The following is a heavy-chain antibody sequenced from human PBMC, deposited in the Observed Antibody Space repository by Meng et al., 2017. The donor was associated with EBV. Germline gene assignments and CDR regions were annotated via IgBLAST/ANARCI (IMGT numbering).Heavy chain of an antibody. CDR2: INPNRGGT. V-gene: IGHV1-2*06. CDR3: AKGADLAAAGTFWFDP. Sequence: QVQLVQSGADVKKPGASVKVSCKASGYTFTGYYMHWGRQDPGQGLEWMGRINPNRGGTNYAQKFQGRVTMTRDTSISTAYTELSRLRSDDTAVYYCAKGADLAAAGTFWFDPWGQGTLVTVSS. D-gene: IGHD6-13*01. J-gene: IGHJ5*02. CDR1: GYTFTGYY.